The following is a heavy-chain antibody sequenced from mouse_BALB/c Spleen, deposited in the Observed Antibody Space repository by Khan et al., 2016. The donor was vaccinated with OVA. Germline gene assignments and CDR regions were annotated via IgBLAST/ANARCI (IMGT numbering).Heavy chain of an antibody. CDR3: ARSPYGNFGY. D-gene: IGHD2-1*01. J-gene: IGHJ3*02. CDR2: ISSDGDYT. Sequence: EVKLQESGGGLVKPGGSLKLSCEVSGFTFSTYAMSWVRQTPEKRLEWVASISSDGDYTFYLDSVKGRFTISRDNAKNTLYLEMSSLRSDDTAMFYCARSPYGNFGYWGQGTLVTVSA. V-gene: IGHV5-9-3*01. CDR1: GFTFSTYA.